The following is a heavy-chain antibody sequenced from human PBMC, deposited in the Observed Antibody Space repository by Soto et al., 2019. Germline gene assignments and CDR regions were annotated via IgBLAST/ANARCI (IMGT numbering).Heavy chain of an antibody. J-gene: IGHJ6*02. D-gene: IGHD6-6*01. V-gene: IGHV5-51*01. Sequence: GESLKISCKGSGYSFTSYWIGWVRQMPGKGLEWMGIIYPGDSDTRYSPSFQGQVTISADKSIITAYLQWSSLKASDTAMYYCATSESSSAGYYYYYGMDVWGQGTTVTVS. CDR3: ATSESSSAGYYYYYGMDV. CDR2: IYPGDSDT. CDR1: GYSFTSYW.